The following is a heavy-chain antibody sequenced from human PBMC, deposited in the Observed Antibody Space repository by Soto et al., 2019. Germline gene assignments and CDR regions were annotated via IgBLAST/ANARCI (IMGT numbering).Heavy chain of an antibody. CDR1: GYTFTSYG. Sequence: ASVKASCKASGYTFTSYGISWVRQAPGQGLEWMGWISAYNGNTNYAQKLQGRVTMTTDTSTSTAYMELRSLRSDDTAVYYCARYCSSTSCRDYYYYYGMDVWGQGTTVTVSS. J-gene: IGHJ6*02. CDR3: ARYCSSTSCRDYYYYYGMDV. V-gene: IGHV1-18*04. D-gene: IGHD2-2*01. CDR2: ISAYNGNT.